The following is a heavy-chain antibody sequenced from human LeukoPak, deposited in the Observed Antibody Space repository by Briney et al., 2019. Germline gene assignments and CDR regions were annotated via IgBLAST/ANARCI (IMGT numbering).Heavy chain of an antibody. CDR2: IYPGDSDA. Sequence: PGDSLKISCQGSGDSFDSYWIGWVRQMPGKGLKWMGIIYPGDSDARYSPSFQGQVTISADKSISTAYLQWSSLKASDTAMYYCARRRDLYSGSYYPFDYWGQGTLVTVSS. V-gene: IGHV5-51*01. CDR3: ARRRDLYSGSYYPFDY. J-gene: IGHJ4*02. CDR1: GDSFDSYW. D-gene: IGHD1-26*01.